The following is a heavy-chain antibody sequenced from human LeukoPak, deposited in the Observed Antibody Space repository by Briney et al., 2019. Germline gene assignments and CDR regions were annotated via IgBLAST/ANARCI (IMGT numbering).Heavy chain of an antibody. CDR3: ARSIAAASSSYYFDY. Sequence: PGGSLRLSCAASGLTFSSYWMSWVRQAPGKGLEWVANIKQDGSEKYYVDSVKGRFTISRDNAKNSLYLQMNSLRAEDTAVYYCARSIAAASSSYYFDYWGRGTLVTVSS. CDR2: IKQDGSEK. J-gene: IGHJ4*02. D-gene: IGHD6-13*01. V-gene: IGHV3-7*01. CDR1: GLTFSSYW.